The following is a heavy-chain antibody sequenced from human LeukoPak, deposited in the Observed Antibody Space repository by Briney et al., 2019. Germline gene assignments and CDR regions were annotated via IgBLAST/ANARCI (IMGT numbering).Heavy chain of an antibody. D-gene: IGHD5-24*01. CDR1: GYTFTSYG. V-gene: IGHV1-18*01. Sequence: GASVKVSCKASGYTFTSYGISWVRQAPGQGLEWMGWISAYNGNTNYAQKLQGRVTMTTDTSTSTAYMELSSLRSEDTAVYYCARVDWDGYNSYFDYWGQGTLVTVSS. J-gene: IGHJ4*02. CDR3: ARVDWDGYNSYFDY. CDR2: ISAYNGNT.